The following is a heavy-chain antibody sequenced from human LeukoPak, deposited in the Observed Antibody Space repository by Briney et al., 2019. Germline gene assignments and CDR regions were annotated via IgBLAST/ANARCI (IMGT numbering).Heavy chain of an antibody. CDR2: ISSSGSTI. J-gene: IGHJ4*02. CDR3: ARAVLYYDFWSGYFDY. CDR1: GFTFSDYY. Sequence: GGSLRLSCAASGFTFSDYYMSWIRQAPGKGLEWVSYISSSGSTIYYADSVKGRFTISRDNAKNSLYLQMNSLRAEDTAVYYCARAVLYYDFWSGYFDYWGQGTLVTVSS. D-gene: IGHD3-3*01. V-gene: IGHV3-11*04.